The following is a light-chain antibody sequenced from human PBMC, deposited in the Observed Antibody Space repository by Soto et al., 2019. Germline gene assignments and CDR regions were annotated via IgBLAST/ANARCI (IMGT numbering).Light chain of an antibody. J-gene: IGKJ2*01. V-gene: IGKV1-5*03. CDR2: TAS. CDR1: QSIGSR. CDR3: QRRYIFPYT. Sequence: DIQLTQSPSTLSASVGDRVTITCRASQSIGSRLAWYQQTPGQAPKLLIYTASHLHSGVPSRFSGSGFGTEFTITISSLQPDDFATYYCQRRYIFPYTFGQGTKVEIK.